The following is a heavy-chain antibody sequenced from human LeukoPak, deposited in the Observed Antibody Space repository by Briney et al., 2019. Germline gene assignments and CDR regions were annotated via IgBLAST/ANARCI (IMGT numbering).Heavy chain of an antibody. J-gene: IGHJ6*03. CDR3: AKMGIAVAGTLYYYMDV. CDR2: ISAYNGNT. Sequence: GASVKVSCKASGYTFTSYGISWVRQAPGQGLEWMGWISAYNGNTNYAQKLQGRVTITTDESTSTAYMELSSLRSEDTAVYYCAKMGIAVAGTLYYYMDVWGKGTTVTVSS. V-gene: IGHV1-18*01. CDR1: GYTFTSYG. D-gene: IGHD6-19*01.